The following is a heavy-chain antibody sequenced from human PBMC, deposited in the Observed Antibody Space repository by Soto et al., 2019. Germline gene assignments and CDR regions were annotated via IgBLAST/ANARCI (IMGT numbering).Heavy chain of an antibody. CDR2: IDSSGDSI. V-gene: IGHV3-48*02. Sequence: EVQLVESGGGLVQPGGSLRLSCSSSGFTFKSHSMNWVRQAPGKGLEWIARIDSSGDSIYYADSVKGRFAVSRDNANSSLFLQMNILRNEDTAVYYCARVQLVDWFFITIDLYRMDVWGQGTTVVVSS. CDR3: ARVQLVDWFFITIDLYRMDV. CDR1: GFTFKSHS. J-gene: IGHJ6*02. D-gene: IGHD6-13*01.